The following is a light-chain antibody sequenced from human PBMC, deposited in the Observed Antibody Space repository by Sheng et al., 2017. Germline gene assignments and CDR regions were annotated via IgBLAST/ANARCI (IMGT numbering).Light chain of an antibody. CDR2: MIN. V-gene: IGLV1-47*02. Sequence: QPVLTQPPSASGTPGQRVTISVLEATPTSEMIMYTGISNSQERPPNSSSIMINQRPSGVPDRFSGSKSGTSASLAISGLRSEDEADYYCAGWDAGLSGYVFGAGTKVTVL. CDR3: AGWDAGLSGYV. J-gene: IGLJ1*01. CDR1: TPTSEMI.